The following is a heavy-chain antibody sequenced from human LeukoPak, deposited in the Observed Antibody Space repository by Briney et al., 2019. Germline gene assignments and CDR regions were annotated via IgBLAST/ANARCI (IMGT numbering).Heavy chain of an antibody. CDR1: GYSISIGYY. Sequence: PSETLSFTCAVSGYSISIGYYWGWVRQPPGKGLEWIGSIYHSGSTYYNPTLKSRVTISVDTSKNQFSLKLSSVTAAATAWYYCARDSNSSYSDSFHILGQGTMVTVSS. J-gene: IGHJ3*02. D-gene: IGHD2-15*01. V-gene: IGHV4-38-2*01. CDR3: ARDSNSSYSDSFHI. CDR2: IYHSGST.